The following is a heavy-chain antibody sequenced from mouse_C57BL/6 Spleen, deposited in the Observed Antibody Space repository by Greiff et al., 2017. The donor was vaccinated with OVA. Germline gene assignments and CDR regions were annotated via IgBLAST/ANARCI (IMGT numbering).Heavy chain of an antibody. V-gene: IGHV1-26*01. CDR1: GYTFPDYY. CDR2: INPNNGGT. CDR3: ARKDYDYDGYFDV. Sequence: EVQLQQSGPELVKPGASVKISCKASGYTFPDYYMNWVKQSHGKRLEWIGDINPNNGGTSYNQKFKGKATLTVDKSSSTAYMELRSLTSEDSAVYYCARKDYDYDGYFDVWGTGTTVTVSS. D-gene: IGHD2-4*01. J-gene: IGHJ1*03.